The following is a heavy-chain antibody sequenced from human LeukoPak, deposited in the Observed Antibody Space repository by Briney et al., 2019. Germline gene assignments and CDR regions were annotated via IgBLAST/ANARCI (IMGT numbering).Heavy chain of an antibody. D-gene: IGHD3-22*01. CDR1: GFTFSTNA. V-gene: IGHV3-23*01. Sequence: PGGSLRLSCAASGFTFSTNAMSWVRQAPGKGLEWVSAISGSGGSTHYADSVKGRFTISRDNSKNTLYLQMNSLGAEDTAVYYCAKRGKDSSGYLYYFDYWGQGTLVTVSS. J-gene: IGHJ4*02. CDR2: ISGSGGST. CDR3: AKRGKDSSGYLYYFDY.